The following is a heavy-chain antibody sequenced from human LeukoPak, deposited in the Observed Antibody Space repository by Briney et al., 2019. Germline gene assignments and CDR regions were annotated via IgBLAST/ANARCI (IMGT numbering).Heavy chain of an antibody. V-gene: IGHV3-21*01. CDR2: ISSSSSYI. Sequence: PGRSLRLSCAASGFTFSDYGMHWVRQAPGKGLEWVSSISSSSSYIYYADSVKGRFTISRDNAKNSLYLQMNSLRAEDTAVYYCAREAGLNYYYMDVWGKGTTVTVSS. D-gene: IGHD3-10*01. CDR1: GFTFSDYG. CDR3: AREAGLNYYYMDV. J-gene: IGHJ6*03.